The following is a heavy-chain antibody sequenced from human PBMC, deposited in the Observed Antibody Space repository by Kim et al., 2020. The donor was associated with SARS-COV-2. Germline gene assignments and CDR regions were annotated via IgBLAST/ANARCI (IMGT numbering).Heavy chain of an antibody. CDR2: ISGGAGST. CDR3: TKPQTTVTTWHYYYYMDV. Sequence: GGSLRLSCAASGFTFSNYAMSWVRQAPGKGLEWVSAISGGAGSTYYADSVKGRFTISRDNSKNTLYLQMNSLRAEDTAVYYCTKPQTTVTTWHYYYYMDVWGKGTTVTVSS. CDR1: GFTFSNYA. D-gene: IGHD4-4*01. V-gene: IGHV3-23*01. J-gene: IGHJ6*03.